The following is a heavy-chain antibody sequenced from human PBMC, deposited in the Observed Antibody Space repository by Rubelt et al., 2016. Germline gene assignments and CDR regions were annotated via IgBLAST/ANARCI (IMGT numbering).Heavy chain of an antibody. V-gene: IGHV1-24*01. J-gene: IGHJ6*02. CDR1: GYTLTELS. CDR3: ATYQLLYGMDV. Sequence: QVQLVQSGAEVKKPGASVKVSCKVSGYTLTELSMHWVRQAPGKGLEWMGGFDPEDGATLLRETFPSGVTLPVDSSTDPASRELSSLRSEATAVYYCATYQLLYGMDVWGQGTTVTVSS. CDR2: FDPEDGAT. D-gene: IGHD2-2*01.